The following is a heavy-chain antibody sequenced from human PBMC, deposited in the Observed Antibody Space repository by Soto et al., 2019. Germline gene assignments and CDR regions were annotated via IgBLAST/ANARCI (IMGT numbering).Heavy chain of an antibody. D-gene: IGHD2-2*01. J-gene: IGHJ4*02. CDR3: AKGGCSRSSCSCDW. V-gene: IGHV3-23*01. CDR2: ISGAGGVT. CDR1: EFTFNQYA. Sequence: EMQVLESGGGLVQPGGSVRLSCGASEFTFNQYAMNWVRQAPGKGLDWVSAISGAGGVTEYADSVKGRFTFSRDNSKNTVYLDMNSLRVEDTAVYYCAKGGCSRSSCSCDWWGQGTRVTVSS.